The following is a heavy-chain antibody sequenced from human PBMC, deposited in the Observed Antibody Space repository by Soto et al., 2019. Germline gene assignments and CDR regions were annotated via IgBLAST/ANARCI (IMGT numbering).Heavy chain of an antibody. V-gene: IGHV1-24*01. CDR2: FDPEDGET. CDR3: AKGKAGASYFDY. Sequence: ASVKVSCKVSGYTLTELSMHWVRQAPGKGLEWMGGFDPEDGETIYAQKFQGRVTMTEDTSTDTAYMELSSLRSEDTAVYYCAKGKAGASYFDYWGQGNLVTVSS. J-gene: IGHJ4*02. CDR1: GYTLTELS.